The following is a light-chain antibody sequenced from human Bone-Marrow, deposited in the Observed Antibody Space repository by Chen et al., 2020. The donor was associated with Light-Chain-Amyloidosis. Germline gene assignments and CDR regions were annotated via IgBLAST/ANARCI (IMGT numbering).Light chain of an antibody. CDR2: LNSDGSH. CDR3: QTWGTGIRV. CDR1: SGHSSYA. J-gene: IGLJ3*02. V-gene: IGLV4-69*01. Sequence: QLVLTQSPSASASLGASVKLTCTLSSGHSSYAIAWHQQQPEQGPRYLMKLNSDGSHSKGDGIPDRFSGSISGAERYLTIASLQSEDEADYYCQTWGTGIRVFGVGTKLTVL.